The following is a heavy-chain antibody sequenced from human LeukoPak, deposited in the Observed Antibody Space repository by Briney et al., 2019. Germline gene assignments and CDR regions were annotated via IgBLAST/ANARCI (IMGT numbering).Heavy chain of an antibody. V-gene: IGHV3-11*01. CDR2: ISSSGSTI. CDR1: GFTFSDYY. CDR3: AKLSQWLVIDY. Sequence: GGSLRLSCAASGFTFSDYYMSWIRQAPGKGLEWVSYISSSGSTIYYADSVKGRFTISRDNAKNSLYLQMNSLRAEDTAVYYCAKLSQWLVIDYWGQGTLVTVSS. D-gene: IGHD6-19*01. J-gene: IGHJ4*02.